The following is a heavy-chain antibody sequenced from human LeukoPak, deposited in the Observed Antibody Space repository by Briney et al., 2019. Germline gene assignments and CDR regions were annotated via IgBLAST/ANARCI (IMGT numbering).Heavy chain of an antibody. Sequence: ASVKVSCKASGYTFTSYDINWVRQATGQGLEWMGWMNPNSGNTGYAQKFQGRVTMTRNTSISTAYMELSSLRSEDTAVYYCARGRYSSGYYYYGMDVWGQGTTVTVSS. V-gene: IGHV1-8*01. CDR2: MNPNSGNT. CDR1: GYTFTSYD. J-gene: IGHJ6*02. CDR3: ARGRYSSGYYYYGMDV. D-gene: IGHD3-22*01.